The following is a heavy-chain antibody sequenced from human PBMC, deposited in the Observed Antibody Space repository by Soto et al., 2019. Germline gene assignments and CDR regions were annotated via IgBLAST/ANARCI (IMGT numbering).Heavy chain of an antibody. CDR1: GVSLTTKGVG. Sequence: QITLKESGPTLVGPTQTLTLTCTFSGVSLTTKGVGVGWIRQPPGKALEWLAIIYWDDDKRYSPSLKNRLTITKATAKNQVVLTMPNMVPLDTATYYCAHIVITFGGVIGDDAFDIWGQGTMVTVSS. CDR2: IYWDDDK. CDR3: AHIVITFGGVIGDDAFDI. D-gene: IGHD3-16*02. V-gene: IGHV2-5*02. J-gene: IGHJ3*02.